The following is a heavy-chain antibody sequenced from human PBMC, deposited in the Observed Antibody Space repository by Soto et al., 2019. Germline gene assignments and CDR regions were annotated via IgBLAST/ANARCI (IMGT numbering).Heavy chain of an antibody. V-gene: IGHV4-59*01. CDR2: IYYSGST. J-gene: IGHJ6*02. Sequence: PSETLSLTCTVSGGSISSYYWSWIRQPPGKGLEWIGYIYYSGSTNYNPSLKSRVTISVDTSKNQFSLKLSSVTAADTAVYYCARSSSAGYIAARRFYYYGMDVWRQRTTVTVSS. D-gene: IGHD6-6*01. CDR1: GGSISSYY. CDR3: ARSSSAGYIAARRFYYYGMDV.